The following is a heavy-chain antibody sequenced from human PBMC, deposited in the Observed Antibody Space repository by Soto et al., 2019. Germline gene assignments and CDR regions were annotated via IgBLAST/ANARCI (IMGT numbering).Heavy chain of an antibody. CDR3: ARDVIRADPFDY. D-gene: IGHD6-13*01. V-gene: IGHV3-21*01. J-gene: IGHJ4*02. Sequence: GGSLRLSCAASGFTFSSYSMNWVRQAPGKGLEWVSSISSSSSYIYYADSVKGRFTISRDNAKNSLYLQMNSLRAEDTAAYYCARDVIRADPFDYWGQGTLVTVSS. CDR2: ISSSSSYI. CDR1: GFTFSSYS.